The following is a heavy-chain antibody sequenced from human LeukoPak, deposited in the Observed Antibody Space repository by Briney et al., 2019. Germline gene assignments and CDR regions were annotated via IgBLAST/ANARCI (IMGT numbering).Heavy chain of an antibody. Sequence: SQTLSLTCTVSGGSISSGDYYWSWIRQPPGKGLEWIGYIYYSGSTNYNPSLKSRVTISVDTSKNQFSLKLSSVTAADTAVYYCARTIVVVPAAMLPYYYYMDVWGKGTTVTVSS. V-gene: IGHV4-61*08. J-gene: IGHJ6*03. CDR3: ARTIVVVPAAMLPYYYYMDV. CDR2: IYYSGST. CDR1: GGSISSGDYY. D-gene: IGHD2-2*01.